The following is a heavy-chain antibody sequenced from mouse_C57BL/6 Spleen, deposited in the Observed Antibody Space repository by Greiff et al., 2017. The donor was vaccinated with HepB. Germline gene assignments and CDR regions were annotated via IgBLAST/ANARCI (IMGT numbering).Heavy chain of an antibody. CDR3: ARLGDLGY. V-gene: IGHV1-61*01. D-gene: IGHD4-1*01. CDR2: IYTSDSET. CDR1: GYTFTSYW. J-gene: IGHJ2*01. Sequence: QVQLQQPGAELVRPGSSVKLSCKASGYTFTSYWMDWVKQRPGQGLEWIGNIYTSDSETHYNQKFKDKATLTVDKSSSTAYMQLSSLTSEDSAVYYCARLGDLGYWGQGTTLTVSS.